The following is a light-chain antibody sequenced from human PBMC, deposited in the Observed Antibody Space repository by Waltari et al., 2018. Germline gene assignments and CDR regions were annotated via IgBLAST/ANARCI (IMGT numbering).Light chain of an antibody. CDR3: AGWDDSLNGPV. CDR2: RDN. CDR1: LSNIQRYT. J-gene: IGLJ3*02. V-gene: IGLV1-44*01. Sequence: QSVLTQPTSASGTPGPRVTISCSGSLSNIQRYTVNWYRQLPGTAPKIPIYRDNQRPSGVPDRFSGSKSGTSASLAISGLQSADEADYYCAGWDDSLNGPVFGGGTKLTVL.